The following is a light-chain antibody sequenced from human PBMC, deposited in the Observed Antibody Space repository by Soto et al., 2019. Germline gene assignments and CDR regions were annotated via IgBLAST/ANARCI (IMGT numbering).Light chain of an antibody. CDR2: EVT. V-gene: IGLV2-18*02. J-gene: IGLJ3*02. CDR3: TSYTTRTALV. Sequence: QLVLTQPPSVSGSPGQSVTISCIGTSSDIGSYDRVSWYQQSPGTAPKLIIYEVTNRPSGVAGRFSGSKSGNTASLTISGLQAEDEADYYCTSYTTRTALVFGGGTKLTVL. CDR1: SSDIGSYDR.